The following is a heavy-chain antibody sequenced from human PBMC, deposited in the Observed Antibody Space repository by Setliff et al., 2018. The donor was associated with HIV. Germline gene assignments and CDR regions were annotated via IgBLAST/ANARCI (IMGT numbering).Heavy chain of an antibody. CDR1: SGSISVYY. V-gene: IGHV4-59*01. D-gene: IGHD2-2*01. CDR2: VSYSGST. CDR3: ARARGRAQLSYYFDY. J-gene: IGHJ4*02. Sequence: PSETLSLTCSVPSGSISVYYWSWVRQPPGRGLEWIGYVSYSGSTSYNPTLNSRVTTSVDTSRDQFSLKLSSVTAADTAVYYCARARGRAQLSYYFDYWGQGRLVTVSS.